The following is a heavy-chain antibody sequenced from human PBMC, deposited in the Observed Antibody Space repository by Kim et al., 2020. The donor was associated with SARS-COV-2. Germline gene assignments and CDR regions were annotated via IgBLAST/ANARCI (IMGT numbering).Heavy chain of an antibody. V-gene: IGHV3-33*01. CDR3: ARGIAAALVLDF. CDR2: IWYDGSNQ. Sequence: GGSLRLSCAASGFAFTSYGMHSVRQAPGKGLEWVAVIWYDGSNQYYAHSVKGRFTISRDNSKNTLYLQMNSLRAGDTAVYYCARGIAAALVLDFWGQGTL. CDR1: GFAFTSYG. D-gene: IGHD6-13*01. J-gene: IGHJ4*02.